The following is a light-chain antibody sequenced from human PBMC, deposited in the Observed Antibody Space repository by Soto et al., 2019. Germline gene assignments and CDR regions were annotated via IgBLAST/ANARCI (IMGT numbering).Light chain of an antibody. V-gene: IGLV2-8*01. CDR1: SSDVCAYDY. CDR3: SSFAGSNNFPYG. Sequence: QSPLTQPPSASGSPGQSVSIWRTGTSSDVCAYDYVSWYQQHPGKAPKLMIYEINKRPSGVPDRFSGSKSGNTASLTVSGLQAEDEADYYCSSFAGSNNFPYGFGTGTKVTVL. CDR2: EIN. J-gene: IGLJ1*01.